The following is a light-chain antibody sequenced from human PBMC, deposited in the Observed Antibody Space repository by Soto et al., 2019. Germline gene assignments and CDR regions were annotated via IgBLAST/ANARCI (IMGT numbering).Light chain of an antibody. CDR1: QTISSW. CDR3: QPYNSYSEA. CDR2: KAS. V-gene: IGKV1-5*03. Sequence: DIQMTQCPSTLSGSVGDRFTITCRASQTISSWLAWYQQKPGKAPKLLIYKASTLKSGVPSRFSGSGSGTEFTLTISSLQPDDFATYYCQPYNSYSEAVGQATQVDIK. J-gene: IGKJ1*01.